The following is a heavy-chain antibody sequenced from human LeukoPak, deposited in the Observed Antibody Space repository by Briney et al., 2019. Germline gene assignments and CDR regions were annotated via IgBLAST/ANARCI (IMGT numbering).Heavy chain of an antibody. Sequence: SETLSLTRTVSGGSISSSSYYWSWIRQPPGKGLEWIGYIYYSGSTNYNPSLKSRVTISVDTSKNQFSLKLSSVTAADTAVYYCARGVGSSYFDYWGQGTLVTVSS. J-gene: IGHJ4*02. D-gene: IGHD6-13*01. CDR3: ARGVGSSYFDY. CDR2: IYYSGST. V-gene: IGHV4-61*01. CDR1: GGSISSSSYY.